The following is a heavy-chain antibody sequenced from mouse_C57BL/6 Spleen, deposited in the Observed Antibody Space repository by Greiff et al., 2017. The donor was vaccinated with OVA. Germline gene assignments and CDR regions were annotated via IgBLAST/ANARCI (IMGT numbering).Heavy chain of an antibody. D-gene: IGHD2-1*01. V-gene: IGHV14-4*01. CDR1: GFNIKDDY. Sequence: DVKLVESGAELVRPGASVKLSCTASGFNIKDDYMHWVKQRPEQGLEWIGWIDPENGDTEYASKFQGKATITADTSSNTAYLQLSSLTSEDTAVYYCTTGGYGNFDYWGQGTTLTVSS. J-gene: IGHJ2*01. CDR2: IDPENGDT. CDR3: TTGGYGNFDY.